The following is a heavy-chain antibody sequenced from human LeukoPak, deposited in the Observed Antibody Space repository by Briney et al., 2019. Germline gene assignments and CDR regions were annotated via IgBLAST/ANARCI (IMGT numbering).Heavy chain of an antibody. Sequence: GGSLRLSCAASGFTFSDYYMSWIRQAPGKGLEWVSYIGGSGATMYYAGSVKGRFTISRDNSKNTLYLQMNSLRAEDTAVYYCAREFPHMVRGVIWGQGTLVTVSS. CDR2: IGGSGATM. CDR3: AREFPHMVRGVI. V-gene: IGHV3-11*01. J-gene: IGHJ4*02. D-gene: IGHD3-10*01. CDR1: GFTFSDYY.